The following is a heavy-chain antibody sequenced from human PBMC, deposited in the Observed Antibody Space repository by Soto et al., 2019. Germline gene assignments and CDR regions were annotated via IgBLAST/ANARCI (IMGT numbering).Heavy chain of an antibody. Sequence: QVQLVQSGAEVKKPGSSVKVSCKASGGTFSNYAFSWVRQAPGQGLEWLGWIMPILGRADDAQKFRGRVTITADESTSTAHMELSSLRSEDTAVYYCASWLKEAGICGNYSYGMDVWGQGTTVTVSS. CDR1: GGTFSNYA. CDR3: ASWLKEAGICGNYSYGMDV. V-gene: IGHV1-69*12. CDR2: IMPILGRA. D-gene: IGHD6-19*01. J-gene: IGHJ6*02.